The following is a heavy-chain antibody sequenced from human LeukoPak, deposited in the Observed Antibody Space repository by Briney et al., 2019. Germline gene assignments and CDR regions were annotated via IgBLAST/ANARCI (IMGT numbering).Heavy chain of an antibody. V-gene: IGHV4-61*02. CDR1: GGSISSGGYY. J-gene: IGHJ6*03. D-gene: IGHD3-10*01. CDR3: ARGSRGSGSYYNVYYYYMDV. Sequence: SQTLSLTCTVSGGSISSGGYYWSWIRQPAGKGLEWIGRIYTSGSANYNPSLKSRVTISVDTSKNQFSLKLSSVTAADTAVYYCARGSRGSGSYYNVYYYYMDVWGKGTTVTISS. CDR2: IYTSGSA.